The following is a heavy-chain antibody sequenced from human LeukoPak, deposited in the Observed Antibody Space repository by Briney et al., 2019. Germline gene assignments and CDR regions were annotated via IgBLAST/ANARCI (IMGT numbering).Heavy chain of an antibody. CDR1: GYTFTTYA. J-gene: IGHJ6*02. D-gene: IGHD2-15*01. CDR2: IIPIHGIA. Sequence: GASVKVSCKASGYTFTTYAISWVRQAPGQGLEWMGRIIPIHGIANYAQKFQGRVTITADKSTSTAYMELSSLRSEDTAVYYCARADRDIVRLYYYYGMDVWGQGTTVTVSS. V-gene: IGHV1-69*04. CDR3: ARADRDIVRLYYYYGMDV.